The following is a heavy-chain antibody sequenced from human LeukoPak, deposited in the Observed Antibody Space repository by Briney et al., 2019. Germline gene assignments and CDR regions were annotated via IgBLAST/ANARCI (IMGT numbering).Heavy chain of an antibody. CDR1: GFTFSDYY. V-gene: IGHV3-11*03. CDR2: ISSSSSYT. J-gene: IGHJ4*02. D-gene: IGHD6-6*01. Sequence: KPGGSLRLSCAASGFTFSDYYMSWIRQAPGKGLEWVSYISSSSSYTNYADSVKGRFTISRDNFENTLFLQMDSLRPEDTAVYYCTRLLPSSHHFFDSWGQGTLVTVSS. CDR3: TRLLPSSHHFFDS.